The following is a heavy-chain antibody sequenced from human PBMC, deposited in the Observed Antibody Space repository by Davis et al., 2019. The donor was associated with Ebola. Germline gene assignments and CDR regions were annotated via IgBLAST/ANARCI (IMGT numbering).Heavy chain of an antibody. CDR2: INHSGST. Sequence: PSETLSLTCAVYGGSFSGYYWSWIRQPPGKGLEWIGEINHSGSTNYNPSLKSRVTISVDTSKNQFSLKLTSVTAADTAVYYCARGYSSSPYYYYYGMDVWGQGTTVTVSS. V-gene: IGHV4-34*01. J-gene: IGHJ6*02. CDR1: GGSFSGYY. CDR3: ARGYSSSPYYYYYGMDV. D-gene: IGHD6-13*01.